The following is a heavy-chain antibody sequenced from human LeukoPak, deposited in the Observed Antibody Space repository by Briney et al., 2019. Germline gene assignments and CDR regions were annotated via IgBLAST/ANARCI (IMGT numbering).Heavy chain of an antibody. CDR2: IYHSGST. Sequence: PSETLSLTCAVSGYSISSGYYWGWIWQPPGKGLEWIGSIYHSGSTYYNPSLKSRVTISVDTSKNQFSLKLSSVTAADTAVYYCARPGRYYDTTDFDYWGQGTLVTVSS. D-gene: IGHD3-22*01. J-gene: IGHJ4*02. CDR3: ARPGRYYDTTDFDY. CDR1: GYSISSGYY. V-gene: IGHV4-38-2*01.